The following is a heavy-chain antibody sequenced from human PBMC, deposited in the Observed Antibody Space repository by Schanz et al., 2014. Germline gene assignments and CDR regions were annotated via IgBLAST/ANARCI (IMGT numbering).Heavy chain of an antibody. CDR1: GGTFSSYA. Sequence: QVQLVQSGAEVKKPGSSVKVSCKASGGTFSSYAFSWVRQAPGQGLEWMGMINPSGGSTTYAQKFQGRVTMTTDTSTSTAYMELRSLRSDDTAVYYCARGFDCWDRWGQGTLVIVSS. J-gene: IGHJ4*02. CDR2: INPSGGST. D-gene: IGHD3-3*01. V-gene: IGHV1-69*04. CDR3: ARGFDCWDR.